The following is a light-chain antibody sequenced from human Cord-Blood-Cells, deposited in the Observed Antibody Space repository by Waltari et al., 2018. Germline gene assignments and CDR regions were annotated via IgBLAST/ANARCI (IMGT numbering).Light chain of an antibody. J-gene: IGKJ1*01. CDR2: DAS. CDR3: QQYNSYSWT. CDR1: QSISSW. V-gene: IGKV1-5*01. Sequence: DIQMTQSPSTLSASVGDRVTITCRASQSISSWLAWYQQKPGKAPKLRIYDASSLESGVPSRSSGSGSGTEFTLTISSLQPDDFATYYCQQYNSYSWTCGQGTKVEIK.